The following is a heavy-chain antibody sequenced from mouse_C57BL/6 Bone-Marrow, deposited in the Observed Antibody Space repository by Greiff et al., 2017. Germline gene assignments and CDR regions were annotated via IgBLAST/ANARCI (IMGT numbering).Heavy chain of an antibody. CDR2: INPGSGGT. V-gene: IGHV1-54*01. CDR1: GYAFTNYL. CDR3: ARSGDYRIAMDY. D-gene: IGHD2-13*01. Sequence: VQLQQSGAELVRPGTSVKVSCKASGYAFTNYLIEWVKQRPGQGLEWIGVINPGSGGTNYNEKFKGKATLTADKSSSTAYMQLSSLTSEDSAVYFCARSGDYRIAMDYWGQGTSVTVSS. J-gene: IGHJ4*01.